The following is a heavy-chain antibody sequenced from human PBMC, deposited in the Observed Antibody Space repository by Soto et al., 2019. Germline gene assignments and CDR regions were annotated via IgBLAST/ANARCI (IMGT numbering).Heavy chain of an antibody. CDR1: GFTFSSYA. D-gene: IGHD1-26*01. CDR3: ARGSGSYMYNWFDP. J-gene: IGHJ5*02. V-gene: IGHV3-30-3*01. CDR2: ISYDGSNK. Sequence: QVQLVESGGGVVQPGRSLRLSCAASGFTFSSYAMLWVRQAPGKGLEWVAVISYDGSNKYYADSVKGRFTISRDNSKNTLYLQMNSLRAEDTAVYYCARGSGSYMYNWFDPWVQGTLVTVSS.